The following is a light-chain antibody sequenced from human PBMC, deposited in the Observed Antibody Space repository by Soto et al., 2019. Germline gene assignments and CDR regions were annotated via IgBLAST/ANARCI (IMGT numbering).Light chain of an antibody. J-gene: IGKJ4*01. CDR1: QTVNSYF. CDR2: GAF. V-gene: IGKV3-20*01. CDR3: QQYGSSPLT. Sequence: EIVLTQSPGTLSLSPGESATLSCRASQTVNSYFLAWYQQRPAQAPRLVIYGAFTRASGIPDRFTGSGSGTDFTLSITRLEPEDFAVYFCQQYGSSPLTFGGGTRVEIK.